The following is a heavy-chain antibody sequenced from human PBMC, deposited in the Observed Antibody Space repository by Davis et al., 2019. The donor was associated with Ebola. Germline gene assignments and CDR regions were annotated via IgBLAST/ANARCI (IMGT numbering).Heavy chain of an antibody. V-gene: IGHV4-59*01. CDR2: IYYTGST. CDR3: ARGYFDWRRGYFDY. D-gene: IGHD3-9*01. Sequence: MPSETLSLTCTVSGGSISSYFWGWVRQSPGNGLEFIGYIYYTGSTNYNPSLKSRVTMSVDTSKNHFSLKLRSVTAADTAVYYCARGYFDWRRGYFDYWGQGILVTVSS. CDR1: GGSISSYF. J-gene: IGHJ4*02.